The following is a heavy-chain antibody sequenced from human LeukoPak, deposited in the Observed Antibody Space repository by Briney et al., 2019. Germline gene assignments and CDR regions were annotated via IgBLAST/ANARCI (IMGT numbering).Heavy chain of an antibody. J-gene: IGHJ3*02. Sequence: GGIIPMFGTANYAQKFRGRVTITTDESTSAAYMELSSLRSEDTAVYYCARDRLPLDAFDIWGQGTMVTVSS. CDR2: IIPMFGTA. V-gene: IGHV1-69*05. CDR3: ARDRLPLDAFDI. D-gene: IGHD3-16*01.